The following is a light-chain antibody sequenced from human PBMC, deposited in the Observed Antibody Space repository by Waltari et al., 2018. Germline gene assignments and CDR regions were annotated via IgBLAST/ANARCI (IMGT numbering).Light chain of an antibody. CDR2: EDN. CDR1: SGSIDSNP. CDR3: QSYDSSEHYV. Sequence: NFMLTQPHSVSESPGKTVTIPCTRTSGSIDSNPVRWYQQRPGSAPTTVIYEDNQRPSGVPDRFSGSIDSSSNSASLTISGLKTEDEADYYCQSYDSSEHYVFGSGTKVTVL. J-gene: IGLJ1*01. V-gene: IGLV6-57*04.